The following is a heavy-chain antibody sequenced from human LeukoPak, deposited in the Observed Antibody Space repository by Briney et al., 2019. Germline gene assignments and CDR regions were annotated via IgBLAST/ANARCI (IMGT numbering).Heavy chain of an antibody. CDR1: GFTFSSYS. CDR2: ISSSSSYI. J-gene: IGHJ4*02. CDR3: ARDTAMVTWPPVY. V-gene: IGHV3-21*01. D-gene: IGHD5-18*01. Sequence: GGSLRLSCAASGFTFSSYSMNWVRQAPGKGLEWVSSISSSSSYIYYADSVKGRFTISRDNAKNSLYLQMNSLRAEDTAVYYCARDTAMVTWPPVYWGQGTLVTVSS.